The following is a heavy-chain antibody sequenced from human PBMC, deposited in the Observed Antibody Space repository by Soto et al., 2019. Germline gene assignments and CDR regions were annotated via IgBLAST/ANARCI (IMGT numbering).Heavy chain of an antibody. V-gene: IGHV3-33*01. J-gene: IGHJ4*02. Sequence: GSLRISCATSGFTFSSYCLPWVRQGPGKGLEWVAVIWYDGSNKYYADSVKGRFTISRDNSKNTLYLQMNSLRAEDTAVYYCARDSAYYYDSSGPDYWGQGTLVTVS. CDR3: ARDSAYYYDSSGPDY. D-gene: IGHD3-22*01. CDR2: IWYDGSNK. CDR1: GFTFSSYC.